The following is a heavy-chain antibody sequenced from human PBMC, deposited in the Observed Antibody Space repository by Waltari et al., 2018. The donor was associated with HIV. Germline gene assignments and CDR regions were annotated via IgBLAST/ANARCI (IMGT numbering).Heavy chain of an antibody. V-gene: IGHV1-2*02. D-gene: IGHD1-26*01. CDR1: GYTFIGYY. J-gene: IGHJ4*02. CDR2: INPNSGGT. Sequence: QVQLVQSGAEVKQPGASVKVSGRASGYTFIGYYLHWVPQAPRQGLEWMGWINPNSGGTNYAQKSQGRVTMTRDTSISTAYMELSRLRSDDTAVYYCARGPYGVGAPGSVRCFDYWGQGTLVTVSS. CDR3: ARGPYGVGAPGSVRCFDY.